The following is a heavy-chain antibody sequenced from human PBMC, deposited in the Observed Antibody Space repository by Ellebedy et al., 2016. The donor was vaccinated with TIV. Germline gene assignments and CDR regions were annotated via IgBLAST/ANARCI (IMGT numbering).Heavy chain of an antibody. CDR3: AKGRGGGSDSSAPRYYFDS. V-gene: IGHV3-23*01. J-gene: IGHJ4*02. D-gene: IGHD6-19*01. CDR2: ISHTGSRT. Sequence: PGGSLRLSCATSGFTFDNFAMRWFRQAPGKGLEWVSTISHTGSRTYYANSVEGRFIISRDNSKRKLYLQMNSLRAEDTAIYYCAKGRGGGSDSSAPRYYFDSWGLGTLVTVSS. CDR1: GFTFDNFA.